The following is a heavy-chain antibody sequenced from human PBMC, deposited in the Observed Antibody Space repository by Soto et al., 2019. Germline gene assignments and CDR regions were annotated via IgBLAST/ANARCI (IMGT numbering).Heavy chain of an antibody. V-gene: IGHV4-34*01. Sequence: QVQLQQWGAGPLRPLETLSLTCGVSGGSFSGYYWAWIRQSPGKGLEWIGEINDRGSINYNPSLTSRVSIAVDTSKNHYSLNLRSVTAADTAVYYCARESHDILTGPPWVWYFDHRGRGTLVTVSS. CDR3: ARESHDILTGPPWVWYFDH. J-gene: IGHJ2*01. CDR1: GGSFSGYY. D-gene: IGHD3-9*01. CDR2: INDRGSI.